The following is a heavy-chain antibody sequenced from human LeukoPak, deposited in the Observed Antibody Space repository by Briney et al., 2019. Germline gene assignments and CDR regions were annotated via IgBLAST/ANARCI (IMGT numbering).Heavy chain of an antibody. Sequence: SQTLSLTCTVSGGSISSGSYYWSWIRQPAGKGLEWIGRIYTSGSTNYNPSLKSRVTISVDTSKNQFSLKLSSVTAADTAVYYCARGWYSSPLNNWFDPWGQGTLVTVSS. V-gene: IGHV4-61*02. CDR1: GGSISSGSYY. J-gene: IGHJ5*02. CDR2: IYTSGST. D-gene: IGHD6-13*01. CDR3: ARGWYSSPLNNWFDP.